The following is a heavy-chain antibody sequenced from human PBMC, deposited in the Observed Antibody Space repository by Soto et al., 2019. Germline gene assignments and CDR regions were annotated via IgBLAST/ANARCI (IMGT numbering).Heavy chain of an antibody. D-gene: IGHD3-22*01. CDR3: AMHYYDSSGYYPPDY. V-gene: IGHV3-48*01. Sequence: EVQLVESGGGLVQPGGSLRLSCAASGFTFSSYSMNWVRQAPGKWLDWVSYISSSSSPIYYADSVKGRFTISRDNAKNSLYLQMNSLRAEDTAVYYCAMHYYDSSGYYPPDYWGQGTLVTVSS. CDR2: ISSSSSPI. CDR1: GFTFSSYS. J-gene: IGHJ4*02.